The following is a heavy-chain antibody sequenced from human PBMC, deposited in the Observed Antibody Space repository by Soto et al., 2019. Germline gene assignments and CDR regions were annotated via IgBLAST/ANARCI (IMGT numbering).Heavy chain of an antibody. V-gene: IGHV3-23*01. D-gene: IGHD3-22*01. CDR2: ISGSGGST. J-gene: IGHJ6*02. Sequence: GGSLRLSCAASGFTFSSYAMSWVRQAPGKGLEWVSAISGSGGSTYYADSVKGRFTISRDNSKNTLYLQMNSLRAEDTAVYYCAKDMTPGITMIVVVTNPSGMDVWGQGTTVTVSS. CDR1: GFTFSSYA. CDR3: AKDMTPGITMIVVVTNPSGMDV.